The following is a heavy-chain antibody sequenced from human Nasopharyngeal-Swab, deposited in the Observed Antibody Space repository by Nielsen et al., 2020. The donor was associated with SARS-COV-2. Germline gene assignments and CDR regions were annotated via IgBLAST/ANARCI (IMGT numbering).Heavy chain of an antibody. D-gene: IGHD1-26*01. CDR2: ISYRGST. CDR3: ARDYRGAGYYYYGMDV. J-gene: IGHJ6*02. Sequence: RQAPGKGLEWIGYISYRGSTYYNPSLKSRVTISVDTSKNQVSLNLSSVIAADTAVYYCARDYRGAGYYYYGMDVWGQGTTVTVSS. V-gene: IGHV4-31*02.